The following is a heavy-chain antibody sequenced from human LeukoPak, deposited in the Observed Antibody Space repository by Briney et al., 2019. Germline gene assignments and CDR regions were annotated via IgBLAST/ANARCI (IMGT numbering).Heavy chain of an antibody. CDR1: GFTFSSYE. Sequence: PGGSLRLSCAASGFTFSSYEMNWVRQAPGKGLEWVSYISSSGSTIYYADSVKGRFTISRDNAKNSLYLQMESLRAEDTAVYYCARGKTSQNIVTRKTYNWFDPWGQGTLVTVSS. V-gene: IGHV3-48*03. CDR3: ARGKTSQNIVTRKTYNWFDP. D-gene: IGHD2/OR15-2a*01. CDR2: ISSSGSTI. J-gene: IGHJ5*02.